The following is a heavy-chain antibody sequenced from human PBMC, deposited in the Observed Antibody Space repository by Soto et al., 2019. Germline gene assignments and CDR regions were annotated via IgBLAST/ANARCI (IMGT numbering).Heavy chain of an antibody. CDR1: GYTFTNYG. CDR2: ISGYNGNT. Sequence: QVQLVQSGVEVKKPGASVKVSCKASGYTFTNYGITWVRQAPGQGLEWLGWISGYNGNTNYAQKFQGKVTMTTDTSTTTRYMDPKSGTYDATAISCCERGEGFAVADNAYWGQGTLLTVSS. J-gene: IGHJ4*02. V-gene: IGHV1-18*01. D-gene: IGHD3-3*01. CDR3: ERGEGFAVADNAY.